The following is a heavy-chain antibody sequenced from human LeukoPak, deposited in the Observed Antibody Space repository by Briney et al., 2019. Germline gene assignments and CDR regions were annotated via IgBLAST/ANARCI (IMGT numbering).Heavy chain of an antibody. J-gene: IGHJ3*02. D-gene: IGHD3-10*01. CDR2: ISSSSSTI. Sequence: GGSLRLSCAASGFTFSSYSMNWVRQAPGKGLEWVSYISSSSSTIYYADSVKGRFTISRDNAKNSLYLQMNSLRAEDTAVYYCARVPGAAPYDAFDIWGQGTMVTVSS. CDR1: GFTFSSYS. CDR3: ARVPGAAPYDAFDI. V-gene: IGHV3-48*01.